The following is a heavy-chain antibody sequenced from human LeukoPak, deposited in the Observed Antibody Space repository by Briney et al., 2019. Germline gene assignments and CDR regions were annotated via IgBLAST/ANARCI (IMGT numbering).Heavy chain of an antibody. CDR1: GGSLSSSSYY. V-gene: IGHV4-39*07. CDR3: ARMYYGSGSFDISRNWFDP. J-gene: IGHJ5*02. D-gene: IGHD3-10*01. Sequence: PSETLSLTCTVSGGSLSSSSYYWGWIRQPPGKGLERLGSIYYIGSTHYNPSLKSRVTISVDTSKNQFSLKLSSVTAADTAVYYCARMYYGSGSFDISRNWFDPWGQGTLVTVSS. CDR2: IYYIGST.